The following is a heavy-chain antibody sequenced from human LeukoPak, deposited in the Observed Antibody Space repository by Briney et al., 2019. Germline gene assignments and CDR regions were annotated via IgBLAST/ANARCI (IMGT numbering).Heavy chain of an antibody. CDR3: AMDSGWLPLKFDY. CDR1: GFVVSTNY. V-gene: IGHV3-66*01. Sequence: PGGSLRLFCAASGFVVSTNYVSWVRQAPGKGLEWVSVLYSGCSTYYTDSVKGRFTISRDNSNNTLYLQMNNLRAEDTAVYYCAMDSGWLPLKFDYWGPGTLVAVST. CDR2: LYSGCST. D-gene: IGHD5-24*01. J-gene: IGHJ4*02.